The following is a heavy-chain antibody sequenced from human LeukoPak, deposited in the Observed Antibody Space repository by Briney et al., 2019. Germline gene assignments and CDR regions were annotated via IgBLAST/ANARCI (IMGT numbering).Heavy chain of an antibody. CDR3: AKTQGGAPGPDFDY. D-gene: IGHD1-26*01. CDR1: GFTFRSHG. V-gene: IGHV3-30*02. J-gene: IGHJ4*02. Sequence: GGSLRLACAASGFTFRSHGMHWVRQAPGKGLEWVTFIGYDGSKKYFADSVKGRFTTSRDNSKNTLYLEMNSLRVEDTAVYYCAKTQGGAPGPDFDYWGQGTLVTVSS. CDR2: IGYDGSKK.